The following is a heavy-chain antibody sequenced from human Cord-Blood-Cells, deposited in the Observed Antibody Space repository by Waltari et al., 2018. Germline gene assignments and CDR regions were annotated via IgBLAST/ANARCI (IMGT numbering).Heavy chain of an antibody. V-gene: IGHV3-9*01. Sequence: EVQLVESGGGLVQPGRSLRLSCAASGFTFDDYAMHWVRQAPGKGLEWVSGISWNSGSIGYADSVKGRFAISSDNAKNSLYLQMNSLRAEDTALYYCATEIKYSSSSGFDYWGQGTLVTVSS. CDR2: ISWNSGSI. D-gene: IGHD6-6*01. J-gene: IGHJ4*02. CDR3: ATEIKYSSSSGFDY. CDR1: GFTFDDYA.